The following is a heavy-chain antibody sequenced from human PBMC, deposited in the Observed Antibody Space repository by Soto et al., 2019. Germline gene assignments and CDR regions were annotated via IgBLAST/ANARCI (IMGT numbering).Heavy chain of an antibody. V-gene: IGHV4-59*01. CDR3: ARGGGSWSNWFDP. Sequence: SETLSLTCTVSGGSISSYYWSWIRQPPGKGLGWIGYIYYSGSTNYNPSLKSRVTISVDTSKNQFSLKLSSVTAADTAVYYCARGGGSWSNWFDPWGQGTLVTVSS. CDR2: IYYSGST. CDR1: GGSISSYY. J-gene: IGHJ5*02. D-gene: IGHD2-15*01.